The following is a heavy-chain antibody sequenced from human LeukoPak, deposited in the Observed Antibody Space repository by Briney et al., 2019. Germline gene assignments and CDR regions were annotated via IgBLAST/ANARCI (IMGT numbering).Heavy chain of an antibody. J-gene: IGHJ4*02. V-gene: IGHV3-9*01. CDR3: AKDSAYSGSYFDY. CDR2: ISWNSGSV. D-gene: IGHD1-26*01. CDR1: GFTFSSYW. Sequence: GGSLRLSCAASGFTFSSYWMHWVRQAPGKGLEWVSGISWNSGSVGYANSVKGRFTISRDNAKKSLYLQVNSLRAEDTALYYCAKDSAYSGSYFDYWGQGTLVTVSS.